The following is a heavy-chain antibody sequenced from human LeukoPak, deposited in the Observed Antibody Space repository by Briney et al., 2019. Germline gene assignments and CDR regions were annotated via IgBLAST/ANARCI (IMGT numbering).Heavy chain of an antibody. CDR2: ISGYNGNT. CDR3: ARDNSSSTREN. D-gene: IGHD6-13*01. V-gene: IGHV1-18*01. Sequence: GASVKVSCKASGYTFTSYGISWVRQAPGQGLEWMGWISGYNGNTNYAQKFQGRVTMTTDTSTSTVYMELRSLRSDDTAVYYCARDNSSSTRENWGQGTQVTVSS. CDR1: GYTFTSYG. J-gene: IGHJ4*02.